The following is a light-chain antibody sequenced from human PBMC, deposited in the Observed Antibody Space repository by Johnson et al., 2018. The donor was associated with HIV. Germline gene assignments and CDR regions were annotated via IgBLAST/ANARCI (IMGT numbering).Light chain of an antibody. J-gene: IGLJ1*01. V-gene: IGLV1-51*01. Sequence: QSVLTQPPSVSAAPGQKVTISCSGSSSNIGKNYVSWYHQLPGTAPKLLIYDNYKRPSGIPDRFSGSKSGTSATLGITGLPTGGEAYYDCGTWDSSLSAYVFGTGTKVTVL. CDR3: GTWDSSLSAYV. CDR1: SSNIGKNY. CDR2: DNY.